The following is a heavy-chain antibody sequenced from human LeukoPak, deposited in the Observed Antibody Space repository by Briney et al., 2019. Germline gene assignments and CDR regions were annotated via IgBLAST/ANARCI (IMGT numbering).Heavy chain of an antibody. CDR2: VGISSGNT. V-gene: IGHV3-48*01. CDR3: ARDTKYAFDN. CDR1: GFTFSDYS. Sequence: GGSLRLSCAASGFTFSDYSMNWVRQAPGKGLEWISYVGISSGNTKYADSVKGRFTISGDKAKNSLYLQMSSLRVEDTAVYYCARDTKYAFDNWGQGTLVTVSS. D-gene: IGHD2-2*01. J-gene: IGHJ4*02.